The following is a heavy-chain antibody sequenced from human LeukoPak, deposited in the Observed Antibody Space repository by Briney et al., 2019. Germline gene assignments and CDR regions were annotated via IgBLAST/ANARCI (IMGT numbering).Heavy chain of an antibody. V-gene: IGHV4-4*07. CDR1: GGSTSSYY. CDR3: ARDVYGSGTRYLY. J-gene: IGHJ4*02. D-gene: IGHD3-10*01. Sequence: SETLSLTCTVSGGSTSSYYWTWIRQPAGKGLEWIGRIYSSGTTNTNYNPSLKSRVTMSVDTSKNQFSLKLRSVTAADTAVYYCARDVYGSGTRYLYWGQGTLVTVSS. CDR2: IYSSGTT.